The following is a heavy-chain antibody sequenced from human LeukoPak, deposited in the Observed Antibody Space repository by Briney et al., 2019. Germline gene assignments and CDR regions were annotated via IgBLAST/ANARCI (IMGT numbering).Heavy chain of an antibody. CDR3: ARSNAREPWFDP. Sequence: GSLRLSCAASEFTFSSHAMSWVRQPPGKGLEWIGEINHSGSTNYNPSLKSRVTISVDTSKNQFSLKLSSVTAADTAVYYCARSNAREPWFDPWGQGTLVTVSS. V-gene: IGHV4-34*01. J-gene: IGHJ5*02. CDR2: INHSGST. D-gene: IGHD1-26*01. CDR1: EFTFSSHA.